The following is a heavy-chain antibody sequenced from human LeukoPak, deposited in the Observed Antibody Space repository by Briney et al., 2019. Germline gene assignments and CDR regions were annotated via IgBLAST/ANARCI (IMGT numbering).Heavy chain of an antibody. CDR1: GGSISSYY. Sequence: SETLSLTCTVSGGSISSYYWSWIRQPPVNGLEWIGYIYFSGSTDYNPSLKSRVTISVDTSKNQFSLKLSSVTAADTAVYYCARSEYSSSSGHFDYWGQGTLVTVSS. J-gene: IGHJ4*02. CDR3: ARSEYSSSSGHFDY. CDR2: IYFSGST. D-gene: IGHD6-6*01. V-gene: IGHV4-59*08.